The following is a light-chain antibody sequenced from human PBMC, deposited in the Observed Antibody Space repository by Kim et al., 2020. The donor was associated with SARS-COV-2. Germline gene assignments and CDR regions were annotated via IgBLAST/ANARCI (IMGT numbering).Light chain of an antibody. V-gene: IGKV3-15*01. J-gene: IGKJ4*01. CDR2: AAS. CDR1: QSVSNK. Sequence: VSPGERATLACRASQSVSNKLGWYQQKPGQAPRLLIYAASTRATGIPARFSGSGSGTEFTLTISSLQSEDFALYYCQQYNNWPLTFGGGTKVDIK. CDR3: QQYNNWPLT.